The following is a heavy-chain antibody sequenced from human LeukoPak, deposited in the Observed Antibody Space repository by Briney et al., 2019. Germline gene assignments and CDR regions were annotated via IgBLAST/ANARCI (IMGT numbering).Heavy chain of an antibody. CDR3: ARSRHSYDSTGFPHY. V-gene: IGHV3-20*04. Sequence: GGSLRLSCAASGFTFSSYSMNWVRQAPGKGLEWVSGINWNGGSRGYADSVKGRFTISRDNAKNSLYLQMNSLRAEDTALYYCARSRHSYDSTGFPHYWGQGTLVTVSS. D-gene: IGHD3-22*01. CDR1: GFTFSSYS. J-gene: IGHJ4*02. CDR2: INWNGGSR.